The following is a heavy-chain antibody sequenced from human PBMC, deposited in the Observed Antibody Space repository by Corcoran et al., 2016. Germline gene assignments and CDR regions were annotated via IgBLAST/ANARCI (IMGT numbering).Heavy chain of an antibody. J-gene: IGHJ6*02. CDR1: GFSVSSNY. D-gene: IGHD4-17*01. Sequence: EVQLVESGGGLIQPGGSLRLSCAASGFSVSSNYMSWVRQAPGKGLEWVSVIYSGGSTYYADSVKGRFTISRDNSKNTLYLQMNSLRAEDSSLYYCARDPDYGDFGYYYYGMDVWGQGPRSPSP. CDR3: ARDPDYGDFGYYYYGMDV. CDR2: IYSGGST. V-gene: IGHV3-53*01.